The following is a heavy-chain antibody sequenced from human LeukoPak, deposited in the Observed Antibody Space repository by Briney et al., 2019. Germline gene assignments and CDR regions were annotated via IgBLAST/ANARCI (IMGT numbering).Heavy chain of an antibody. V-gene: IGHV3-7*03. CDR1: GFTFSSYW. CDR2: IKQDGSEK. Sequence: PGGSLRLSCAASGFTFSSYWMSWVRQAPGKGLEWVANIKQDGSEKYYVDSVKGRFTISRDNAKNSLYLQMNSLRAEDTAVYYCARKHYGSGSCFLDYWGQGTLITVSS. J-gene: IGHJ4*02. D-gene: IGHD3-10*01. CDR3: ARKHYGSGSCFLDY.